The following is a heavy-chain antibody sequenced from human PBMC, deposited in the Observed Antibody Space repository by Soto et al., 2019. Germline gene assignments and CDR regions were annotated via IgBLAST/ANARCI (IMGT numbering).Heavy chain of an antibody. D-gene: IGHD3-9*01. J-gene: IGHJ4*02. CDR1: GYTFTGYY. V-gene: IGHV1-2*02. CDR3: ARDLNYYDILTGYYDNEFYFEY. CDR2: INPNSGGT. Sequence: ASVKVSCKASGYTFTGYYMHWVGQAAGQGLEWMGWINPNSGGTNYAQKFQGRVTMTRDTSISTAYMELSRLRSDDTAVYYCARDLNYYDILTGYYDNEFYFEYWGQGTLVSVS.